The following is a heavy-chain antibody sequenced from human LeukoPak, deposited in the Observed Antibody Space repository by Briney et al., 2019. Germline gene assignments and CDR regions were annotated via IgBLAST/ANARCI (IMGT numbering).Heavy chain of an antibody. CDR3: ARANNWNDGWFDP. D-gene: IGHD1-20*01. CDR1: GYTFTGYY. V-gene: IGHV1-2*02. J-gene: IGHJ5*02. CDR2: INPNSGGT. Sequence: ASVKVSCKASGYTFTGYYMHWVRQAPGQGPEWMGWINPNSGGTNYAQKFQGRVTMTGDTSISTAYMELSRLRSDDTAVYYCARANNWNDGWFDPWGQGTLVTVSS.